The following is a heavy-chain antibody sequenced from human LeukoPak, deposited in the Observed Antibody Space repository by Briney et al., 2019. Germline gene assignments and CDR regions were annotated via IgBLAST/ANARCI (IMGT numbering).Heavy chain of an antibody. J-gene: IGHJ4*02. V-gene: IGHV3-21*01. D-gene: IGHD3-22*01. CDR1: GFTFSSYV. CDR2: ISSSSSYI. CDR3: ARDYDSSGYHDY. Sequence: GGSLRLSCTASGFTFSSYVMSWVRLAPGKGLEWVSSISSSSSYIYYADSVKGRFTISRDNAKNSLYLQMNSLRAEDTAVYYCARDYDSSGYHDYWGQGTLVTVSS.